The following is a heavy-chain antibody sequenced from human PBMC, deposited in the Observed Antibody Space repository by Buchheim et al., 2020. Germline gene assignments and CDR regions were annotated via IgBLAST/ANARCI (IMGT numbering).Heavy chain of an antibody. CDR2: ISGSGGST. Sequence: ELQLLESGGGLVQPGGSLRLSCAASGFTFSSYAMSWVRQAPGKGLEWVSAISGSGGSTYYADSVKGRFTISRANSKNTPYLQMNSLRAEDTAVYYCAKDKDNIVVVVAATLFDYWGQGTL. CDR1: GFTFSSYA. CDR3: AKDKDNIVVVVAATLFDY. J-gene: IGHJ4*02. V-gene: IGHV3-23*01. D-gene: IGHD2-15*01.